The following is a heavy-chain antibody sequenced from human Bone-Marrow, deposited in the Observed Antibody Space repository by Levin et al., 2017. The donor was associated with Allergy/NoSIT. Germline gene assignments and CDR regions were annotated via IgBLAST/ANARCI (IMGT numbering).Heavy chain of an antibody. D-gene: IGHD5-24*01. Sequence: SGPTLVKPTQTLTLTCTFSGFSLSPGGVGVGWIRQPPGKAPEWLALIYWDDDKRYSPSLKSRLTITKDTSKNQVVLTMTDMDPVDTASYYCARYGYFYFDAWGQGILVTVSS. CDR1: GFSLSPGGVG. V-gene: IGHV2-5*02. CDR2: IYWDDDK. J-gene: IGHJ4*02. CDR3: ARYGYFYFDA.